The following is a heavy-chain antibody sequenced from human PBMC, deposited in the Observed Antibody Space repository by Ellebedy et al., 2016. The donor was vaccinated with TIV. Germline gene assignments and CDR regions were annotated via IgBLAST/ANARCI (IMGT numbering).Heavy chain of an antibody. CDR3: ARRYFDY. CDR2: IWYDGSNK. CDR1: GFTFSSYG. J-gene: IGHJ4*02. V-gene: IGHV3-33*01. Sequence: GGSLRLXXAASGFTFSSYGMHWVRQAPGKGLEWVAVIWYDGSNKYYADSVKGRFTISRDNSKNTLYLQMNSLRVEDTAVYYCARRYFDYWGQGTLVTVSS.